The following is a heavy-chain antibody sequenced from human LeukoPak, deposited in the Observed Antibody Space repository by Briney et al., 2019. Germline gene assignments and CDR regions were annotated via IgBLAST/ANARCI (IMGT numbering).Heavy chain of an antibody. CDR2: INPSSGIT. V-gene: IGHV1-46*01. Sequence: ASVKVSCKASGYTFTTYYIHWVRQAPGQGLEWMGIINPSSGITTFAQRFQGRVTMTRDMSTSTVYMELSSLRSEDTAVYYCARDPGYSSSWYGGYYYYMDVWGKGTTVTVSS. D-gene: IGHD6-13*01. CDR1: GYTFTTYY. J-gene: IGHJ6*03. CDR3: ARDPGYSSSWYGGYYYYMDV.